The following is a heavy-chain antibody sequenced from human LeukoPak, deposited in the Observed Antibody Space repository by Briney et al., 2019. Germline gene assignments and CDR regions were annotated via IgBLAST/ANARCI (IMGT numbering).Heavy chain of an antibody. D-gene: IGHD3-16*02. CDR3: ARGTRYSGYYFDY. J-gene: IGHJ4*02. Sequence: GGSLRLSCAASGFTLSSYSMNWVRQAPGKGLEWVSSISSSSSYIYYADSVKGRFTISRDNAKNSLYLQMNSLRAEDTAVYYCARGTRYSGYYFDYWGQGTLVTVSS. V-gene: IGHV3-21*01. CDR2: ISSSSSYI. CDR1: GFTLSSYS.